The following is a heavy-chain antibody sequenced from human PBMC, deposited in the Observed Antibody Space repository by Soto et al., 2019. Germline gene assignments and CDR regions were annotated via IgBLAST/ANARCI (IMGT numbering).Heavy chain of an antibody. CDR1: GFSLYSYV. J-gene: IGHJ5*02. D-gene: IGHD3-10*01. V-gene: IGHV3-30*15. CDR3: VRVRGSSAPAP. CDR2: ISIDGTRT. Sequence: QAQLVESGGGVVQPGGSLRLSCVASGFSLYSYVIHWVRQTPGKGLEWVAVISIDGTRTYYADSVKGRFTVSRDNSKNTKYPQLCGIKMEARVIYSWVRVRGSSAPAPGGQEPLFPVSS.